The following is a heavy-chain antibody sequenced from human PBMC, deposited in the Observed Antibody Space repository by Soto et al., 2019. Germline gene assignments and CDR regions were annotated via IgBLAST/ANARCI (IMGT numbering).Heavy chain of an antibody. D-gene: IGHD3-3*01. CDR2: ISGSGGST. V-gene: IGHV3-23*01. J-gene: IGHJ4*02. CDR3: AKAETYDFWSGLHFDY. Sequence: GGGLRPPWVAPRGPLCTLSLSWVPPAPREGLEWVSTISGSGGSTYYADSVKGRLTISRDNSKNTLSLHINSLRAEDTAVYYCAKAETYDFWSGLHFDYWGQGTLVTVSS. CDR1: RGPLCTLS.